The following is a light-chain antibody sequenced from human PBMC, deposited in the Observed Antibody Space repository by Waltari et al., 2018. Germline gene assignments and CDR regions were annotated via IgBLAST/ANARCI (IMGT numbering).Light chain of an antibody. CDR3: QTWDLIAVT. CDR2: QNN. J-gene: IGLJ2*01. CDR1: NLRHKY. V-gene: IGLV3-1*01. Sequence: SYEVTQPPSLSVSPGQTASLTCSGENLRHKYTSWYQQRPGQSPLLVMHQNNVRPSGIPERFSGSSSGNTATLTISGTLSMDEAVYYCQTWDLIAVTFGGGTQLTVL.